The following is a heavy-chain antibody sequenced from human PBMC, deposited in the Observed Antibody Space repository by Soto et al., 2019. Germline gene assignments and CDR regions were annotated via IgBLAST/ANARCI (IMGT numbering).Heavy chain of an antibody. V-gene: IGHV1-18*01. CDR3: ARDTSRDFWSGYHKSSSFDY. CDR1: GYTFTSSG. Sequence: ASLEVSCKASGYTFTSSGITWVRQAPGQGLEWLGWINAYNGNTNYAQELQGRVTMTTDTSTSTVYMELRSLRSEDTAVYYCARDTSRDFWSGYHKSSSFDYWGQGTLVTVS. D-gene: IGHD3-3*01. CDR2: INAYNGNT. J-gene: IGHJ4*02.